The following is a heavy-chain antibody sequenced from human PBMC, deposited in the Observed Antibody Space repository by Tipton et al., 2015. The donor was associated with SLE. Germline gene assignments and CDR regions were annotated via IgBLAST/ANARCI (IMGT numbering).Heavy chain of an antibody. J-gene: IGHJ1*01. D-gene: IGHD6-13*01. CDR1: GFTFSSYS. CDR3: ARGYLAAADLEGYFQH. CDR2: ISSSSYI. V-gene: IGHV3-21*01. Sequence: GSLRLSCAASGFTFSSYSMNWVRQAPGKGLEWVSSISSSSYIYYADSVKGRFTISRDNAKNSLYLQMNSLRAEDTAVYYCARGYLAAADLEGYFQHWGQGTLVTVSS.